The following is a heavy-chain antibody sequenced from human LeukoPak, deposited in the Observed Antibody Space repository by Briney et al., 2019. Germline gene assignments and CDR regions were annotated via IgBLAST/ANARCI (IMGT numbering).Heavy chain of an antibody. V-gene: IGHV1-2*02. CDR3: ARSPRGFLTRPYFDY. D-gene: IGHD3-10*01. Sequence: GASVKVSCKASGYTFTGYYMHWVRQAPGQGLGWMGWINPNSGGTNYAQKFQGRVTMTRDTSISTAYMELSRLRSDDTAVYYCARSPRGFLTRPYFDYWGQGTLVTVSS. CDR2: INPNSGGT. J-gene: IGHJ4*02. CDR1: GYTFTGYY.